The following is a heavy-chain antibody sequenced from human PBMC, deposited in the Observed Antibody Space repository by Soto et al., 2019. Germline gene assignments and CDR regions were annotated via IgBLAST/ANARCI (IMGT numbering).Heavy chain of an antibody. CDR2: IRNKANNYAT. Sequence: EVQLVQSGGGLVQPGGSLRLSCAASGFTFSDYYMDWVRRAPGKGLEWVGRIRNKANNYATEYAASVKGRVTFSRDDSENSLYLQMNSLETEDTAVYWCTREKRYYNNLTSFYFDTWGQGTLVTVSS. CDR1: GFTFSDYY. J-gene: IGHJ4*02. CDR3: TREKRYYNNLTSFYFDT. V-gene: IGHV3-72*01. D-gene: IGHD3-10*01.